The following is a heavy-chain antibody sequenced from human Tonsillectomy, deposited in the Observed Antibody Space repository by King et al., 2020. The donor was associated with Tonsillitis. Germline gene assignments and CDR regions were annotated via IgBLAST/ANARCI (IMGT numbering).Heavy chain of an antibody. CDR1: GGSSGSGYW. V-gene: IGHV4-4*02. CDR3: ARGVQY. CDR2: IYDSGST. Sequence: QLQESGPGLVKPSETLSLTCAVSGGSSGSGYWWSWVRQPPGKGLEWIGDIYDSGSTNYNSSLKSRVTISLDKSNNQFSLEMNSVTAADTAVYYCARGVQYWGPGTLVTVSS. J-gene: IGHJ4*02.